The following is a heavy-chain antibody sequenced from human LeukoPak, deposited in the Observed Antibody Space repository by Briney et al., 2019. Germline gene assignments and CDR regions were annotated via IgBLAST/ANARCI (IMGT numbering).Heavy chain of an antibody. CDR3: ARYPGYSSSSNWFDP. D-gene: IGHD6-6*01. J-gene: IGHJ5*02. CDR2: INSDGSST. V-gene: IGHV3-74*01. Sequence: GGSLRLSCAASGFTFSSYWMHWVRQAPGKGLVWVSRINSDGSSTSYADSVKGRFTISRDNAKNTLYLQMNSLRAEDTAVYYCARYPGYSSSSNWFDPWGQGTLVTVSS. CDR1: GFTFSSYW.